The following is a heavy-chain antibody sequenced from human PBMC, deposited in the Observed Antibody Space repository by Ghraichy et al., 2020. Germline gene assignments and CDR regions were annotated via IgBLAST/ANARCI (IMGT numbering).Heavy chain of an antibody. V-gene: IGHV4-59*02. D-gene: IGHD2-8*01. CDR1: GDSVHTYY. CDR2: IHYTGRA. Sequence: SETLSLTCTVSGDSVHTYYWSWIRQPPGKGLEWIGYIHYTGRADYNPSLKGRVTISVDTSKNQFSLKLSSVTAADTAVYYCARYYCPSGICYYFDYWGQGTLALVAS. CDR3: ARYYCPSGICYYFDY. J-gene: IGHJ4*02.